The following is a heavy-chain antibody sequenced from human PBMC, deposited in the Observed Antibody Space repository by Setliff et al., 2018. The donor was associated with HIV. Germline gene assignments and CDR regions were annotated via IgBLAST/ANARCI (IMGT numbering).Heavy chain of an antibody. Sequence: GASVKVSCKASGYRFTSYAMNWVRQAPGQGLEWMGWINTHTGNPTYAQGFTGRFVFSLDTSVSTAYLQISSLKAEDTAVYYCARDYNYASGTYNWFDPWGQGTLVTVSS. V-gene: IGHV7-4-1*02. CDR2: INTHTGNP. D-gene: IGHD3-10*01. CDR1: GYRFTSYA. J-gene: IGHJ5*02. CDR3: ARDYNYASGTYNWFDP.